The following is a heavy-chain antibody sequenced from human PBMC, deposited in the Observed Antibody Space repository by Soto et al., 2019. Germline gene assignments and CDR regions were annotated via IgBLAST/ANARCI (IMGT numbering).Heavy chain of an antibody. V-gene: IGHV5-51*01. CDR1: GFSRDTYW. CDR3: AGQGPPYSGSGDDSEMAV. Sequence: LWESLNISCRAAGFSRDTYWSAWVRQMPGKGLEWMGALFPVDSETKYSPAFAGHVTISADRSTSTAYVQWETLMASDSARHYCAGQGPPYSGSGDDSEMAVWGPGTTVPVSS. D-gene: IGHD3-16*01. J-gene: IGHJ6*02. CDR2: LFPVDSET.